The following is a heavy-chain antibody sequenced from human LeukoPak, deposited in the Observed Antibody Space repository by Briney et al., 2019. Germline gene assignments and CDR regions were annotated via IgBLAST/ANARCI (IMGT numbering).Heavy chain of an antibody. D-gene: IGHD4-23*01. Sequence: GGSLRLSCVASGFTFTRYWMTWVRQAPGTGLGLVANIKEDGSEKYYVDSVKGRFTISRDNAKNSLYLQMNSLRAEDTALYYCARDRYGGNSGDYWGQGTLVTVSS. CDR3: ARDRYGGNSGDY. V-gene: IGHV3-7*03. J-gene: IGHJ4*02. CDR1: GFTFTRYW. CDR2: IKEDGSEK.